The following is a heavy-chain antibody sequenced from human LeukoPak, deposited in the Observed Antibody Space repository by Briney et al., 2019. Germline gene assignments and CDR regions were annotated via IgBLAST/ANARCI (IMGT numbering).Heavy chain of an antibody. CDR1: GFTFSNYW. J-gene: IGHJ6*02. Sequence: PGGSLRLSCVASGFTFSNYWMNWVRQAPGKGLEWVANIKQDGSGKFYVDSVKGRFTISRDNAKNSLYLQMNSLRAEDTAVYYCARAMDVWGQGTTVTVSS. CDR3: ARAMDV. CDR2: IKQDGSGK. V-gene: IGHV3-7*04.